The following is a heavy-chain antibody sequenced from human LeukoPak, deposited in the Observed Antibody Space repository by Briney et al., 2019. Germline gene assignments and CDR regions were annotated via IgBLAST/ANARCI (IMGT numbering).Heavy chain of an antibody. Sequence: ASVKVSCKASGYTFTSYYMHWVRQAPGQGLEWMGIINPSGGSTSYAQKFQGRVTMTRDTSTSTVYMELSSLRSEDTAVYYCARGGNYDFWSGYLPSYFDYWGQGTLVTVSS. D-gene: IGHD3-3*01. CDR3: ARGGNYDFWSGYLPSYFDY. V-gene: IGHV1-46*01. CDR2: INPSGGST. CDR1: GYTFTSYY. J-gene: IGHJ4*02.